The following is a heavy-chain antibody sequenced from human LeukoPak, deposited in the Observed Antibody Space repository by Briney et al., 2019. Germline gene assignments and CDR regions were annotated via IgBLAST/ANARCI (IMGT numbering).Heavy chain of an antibody. CDR2: INHSGST. D-gene: IGHD2-2*01. CDR3: ARAGLHPGVPAPDAFDI. CDR1: GGSFCGYY. Sequence: PLETLSLSSAVYGGSFCGYYWSCIRQPPGKGLEGIGEINHSGSTNYNPSLKSRVTISVDTSKNQFSLKLSSVTAADTAVYYCARAGLHPGVPAPDAFDIWGQGTMVTVSS. J-gene: IGHJ3*02. V-gene: IGHV4-34*01.